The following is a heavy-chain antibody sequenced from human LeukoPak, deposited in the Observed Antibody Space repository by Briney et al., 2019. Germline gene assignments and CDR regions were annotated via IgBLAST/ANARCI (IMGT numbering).Heavy chain of an antibody. CDR3: ARGGPKIVVVPAAPLRYFDY. Sequence: SETLSLTCTVSGGSISSSSYYWGWIRQPPGKGLEWIGSIYYSGSTYYNPSLKSRVTISVDTSKNQFSLKLSSVTAADTAVYYSARGGPKIVVVPAAPLRYFDYWGQGTLVTVSS. CDR2: IYYSGST. V-gene: IGHV4-39*01. D-gene: IGHD2-2*01. J-gene: IGHJ4*02. CDR1: GGSISSSSYY.